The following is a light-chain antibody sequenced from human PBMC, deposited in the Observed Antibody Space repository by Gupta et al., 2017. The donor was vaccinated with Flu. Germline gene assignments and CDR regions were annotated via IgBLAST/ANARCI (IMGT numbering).Light chain of an antibody. CDR2: EGS. V-gene: IGLV2-23*01. CDR1: SSDVGSYNL. Sequence: QSALTQPASVSGSPGQSITISCTGTSSDVGSYNLVSWYQQHPDKAHKLMIYEGSKRPAGVSNRFSGSQSGNTASLTISGLQEEDEADYYCCSYAGSGLYVFGTGTKVTVL. J-gene: IGLJ1*01. CDR3: CSYAGSGLYV.